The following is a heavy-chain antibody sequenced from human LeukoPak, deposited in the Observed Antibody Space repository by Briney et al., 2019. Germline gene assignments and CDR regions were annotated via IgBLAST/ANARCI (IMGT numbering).Heavy chain of an antibody. J-gene: IGHJ6*02. V-gene: IGHV4-30-4*01. CDR3: ARTELLPNYYYYYGMDV. CDR2: IYYSGST. CDR1: GYSISSGDYY. Sequence: SETLSLTCAVSGYSISSGDYYWSWIRQPPGTGLEWIGYIYYSGSTYYNPSLKSRVTISVDTSKNQFSLKLSSVTAADTAVYYCARTELLPNYYYYYGMDVWGQGTTVTVSS. D-gene: IGHD2-15*01.